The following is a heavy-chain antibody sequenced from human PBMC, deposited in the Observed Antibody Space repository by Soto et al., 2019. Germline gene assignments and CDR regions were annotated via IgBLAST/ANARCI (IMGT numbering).Heavy chain of an antibody. J-gene: IGHJ6*02. V-gene: IGHV4-39*01. D-gene: IGHD3-10*01. CDR2: IYYSGST. CDR1: GGSISSSSYY. Sequence: SETLSLTCTVSGGSISSSSYYWGWIRQPPGKGLEWIGSIYYSGSTYYNPSLKSRVTISVDTSKNQFSLKLSSVTAADTAVYYCARLGSGSYYFEGYYYYGMDVWGQGTTVTVSS. CDR3: ARLGSGSYYFEGYYYYGMDV.